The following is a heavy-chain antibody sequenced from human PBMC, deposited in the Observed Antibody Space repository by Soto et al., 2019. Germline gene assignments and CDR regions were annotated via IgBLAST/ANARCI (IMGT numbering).Heavy chain of an antibody. D-gene: IGHD2-8*01. Sequence: EVQLVESGGGLVLPGGSLRLSCAASGFTFSSYWMTWVRQAPGKGLEWVANIRQDGGQIDYVASVKGRFTISRDNAKNSLYLQMNCLRAEDTAVYYCARWTVSANNWFDPWGQGTLVTVSS. CDR1: GFTFSSYW. J-gene: IGHJ5*02. V-gene: IGHV3-7*05. CDR2: IRQDGGQI. CDR3: ARWTVSANNWFDP.